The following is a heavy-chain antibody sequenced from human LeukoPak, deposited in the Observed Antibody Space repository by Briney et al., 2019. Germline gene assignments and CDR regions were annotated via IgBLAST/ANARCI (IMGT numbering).Heavy chain of an antibody. CDR1: GFTFSIYD. D-gene: IGHD6-19*01. V-gene: IGHV3-21*01. Sequence: PGGPLRLSCAASGFTFSIYDMNWFRQAPGKGLEWVSSISSKSRYEFYADSVKGRFTISRDNAKSSLYLQMNSLRAEDTAVYYCARDSHTGSSGFDYWGQGTLVTVSS. CDR2: ISSKSRYE. CDR3: ARDSHTGSSGFDY. J-gene: IGHJ4*02.